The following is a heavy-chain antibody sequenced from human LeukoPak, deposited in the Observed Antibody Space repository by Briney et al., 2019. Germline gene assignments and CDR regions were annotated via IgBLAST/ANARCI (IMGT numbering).Heavy chain of an antibody. CDR3: ARSSGWFQYYFDY. CDR2: IVPIFGTA. V-gene: IGHV1-69*13. Sequence: ASVKVSCKASGYTFTAYYMHWVRQAPGQGLEWMGGIVPIFGTANYAQKFQGRVTITADESTSTAHMELSSLRSEDTAVYYCARSSGWFQYYFDYWGQGTLVTVSS. CDR1: GYTFTAYY. D-gene: IGHD6-19*01. J-gene: IGHJ4*02.